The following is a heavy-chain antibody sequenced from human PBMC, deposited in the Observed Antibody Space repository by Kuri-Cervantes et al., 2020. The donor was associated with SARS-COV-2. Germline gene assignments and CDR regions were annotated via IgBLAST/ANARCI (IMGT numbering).Heavy chain of an antibody. CDR1: GGSISSYY. D-gene: IGHD3-3*01. Sequence: ESLKISCTVSGGSISSYYWSWIRQPAGKGLEWIGRIYTSGSTNYNPSLKSRVTMSVDTSKNQFSLKLSSVTAADTAVYYCRYSGWSGPYYYYMDVWGKGTTVTVSS. J-gene: IGHJ6*03. CDR2: IYTSGST. V-gene: IGHV4-4*07. CDR3: RYSGWSGPYYYYMDV.